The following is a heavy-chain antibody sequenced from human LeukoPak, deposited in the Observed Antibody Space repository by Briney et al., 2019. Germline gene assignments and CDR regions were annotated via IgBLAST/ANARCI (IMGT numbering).Heavy chain of an antibody. CDR1: GYTFTSYD. CDR3: ARGLFDGNNFRYYFDY. J-gene: IGHJ4*02. V-gene: IGHV1-8*01. Sequence: ASVKVSCKASGYTFTSYDINWVRQAPGQGLEWMGWMNPNSGNTGYAQKFQGRVTMTRNTSISTAYMELSSLRSEDTAVYYCARGLFDGNNFRYYFDYWGQGTLVTVSS. D-gene: IGHD5-24*01. CDR2: MNPNSGNT.